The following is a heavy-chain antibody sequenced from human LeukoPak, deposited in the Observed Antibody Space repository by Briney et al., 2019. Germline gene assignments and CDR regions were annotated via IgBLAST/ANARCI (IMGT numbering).Heavy chain of an antibody. Sequence: EGSLRPSCAASGFTFSSYEFIWVRQAPGKGLEWISYISLSGTNINYADSVQGRFAISRDNAKSSLYLQMSSLRTDDTAVYYCARESDSGGYRVDSWGQGSLVTVSS. CDR1: GFTFSSYE. CDR3: ARESDSGGYRVDS. V-gene: IGHV3-48*03. CDR2: ISLSGTNI. J-gene: IGHJ4*02. D-gene: IGHD3-22*01.